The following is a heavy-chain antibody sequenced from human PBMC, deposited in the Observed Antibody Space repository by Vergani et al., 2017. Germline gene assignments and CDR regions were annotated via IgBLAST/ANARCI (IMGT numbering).Heavy chain of an antibody. D-gene: IGHD4-17*01. CDR1: GFTFRNYA. CDR3: AKEAIVDYGFYFDH. CDR2: ISDNGGTT. Sequence: EVQLLESGGGLAQPGGSLRLSCAASGFTFRNYAMTWVRQAPGKGLEWVSIISDNGGTTYYADSVKGRFTISRDNARNSLSLQMNSLRAEDTAIYYCAKEAIVDYGFYFDHWGQGVLVTVSS. J-gene: IGHJ4*02. V-gene: IGHV3-23*01.